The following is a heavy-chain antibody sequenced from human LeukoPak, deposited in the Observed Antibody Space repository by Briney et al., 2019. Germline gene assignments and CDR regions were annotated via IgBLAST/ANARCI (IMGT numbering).Heavy chain of an antibody. J-gene: IGHJ4*02. Sequence: GGSLRLSCAASGFTFSTYAISWVRQAPGKGLEWVSGSGNGDNTYYADSVKGRFTIYRDNSKSRLSLQMNSLRAGDTAVYYCAKTLSSGWSGKYYFDYWGQGTLVSVSS. CDR2: SGNGDNT. D-gene: IGHD6-19*01. CDR3: AKTLSSGWSGKYYFDY. CDR1: GFTFSTYA. V-gene: IGHV3-23*01.